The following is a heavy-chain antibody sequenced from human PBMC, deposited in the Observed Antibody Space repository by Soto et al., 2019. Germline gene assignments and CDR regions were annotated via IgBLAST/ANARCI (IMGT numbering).Heavy chain of an antibody. CDR3: AKGGYYDILTGYYENWFDP. CDR1: GFTFSSYG. J-gene: IGHJ5*02. CDR2: IWYDGSNK. V-gene: IGHV3-33*06. D-gene: IGHD3-9*01. Sequence: HPEGSLRLSCAASGFTFSSYGMHWVRQAPGKGLEWVAVIWYDGSNKYDADSVKGRFTISRDNSKTTLYLQMNSLRAEDTAVYYCAKGGYYDILTGYYENWFDPWCQETLVTISS.